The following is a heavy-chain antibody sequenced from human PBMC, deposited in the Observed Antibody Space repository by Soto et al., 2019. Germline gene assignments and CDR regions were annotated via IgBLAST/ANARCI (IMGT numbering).Heavy chain of an antibody. D-gene: IGHD4-4*01. Sequence: PGEARKISCKGSGYSFTTYWIGWVRQIPGKGLEWMGIIYPGDSDTRYSPSFQGQVTISADKSIDTAYLQWSSLKASDTAMYYCARSMTTVTTDGAFDIWGQGTMVTVSS. CDR1: GYSFTTYW. V-gene: IGHV5-51*01. CDR3: ARSMTTVTTDGAFDI. J-gene: IGHJ3*02. CDR2: IYPGDSDT.